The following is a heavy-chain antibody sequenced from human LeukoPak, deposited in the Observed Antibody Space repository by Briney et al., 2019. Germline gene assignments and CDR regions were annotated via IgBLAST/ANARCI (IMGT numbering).Heavy chain of an antibody. CDR1: GFSFDIYA. J-gene: IGHJ4*02. CDR3: VKDPLDN. CDR2: ISANGAKT. Sequence: GVSLRLSCAASGFSFDIYAMIWVRQAPGKGLEWVSGISANGAKTYNGDNVKGRVIISRDNFKNTVYLHMNGLRAEDTAIYYCVKDPLDNWGQGTLVTVSS. V-gene: IGHV3-23*01.